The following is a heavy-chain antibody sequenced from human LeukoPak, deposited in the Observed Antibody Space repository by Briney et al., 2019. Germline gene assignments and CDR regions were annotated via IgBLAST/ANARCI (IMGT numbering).Heavy chain of an antibody. CDR2: INHSGST. Sequence: PSETLSFTCAVYGGSFSGYYWSWIRQPPGKGLEWIGEINHSGSTNYNPSLKSRVTISVDTSKNQFSLKLSSVTAADTAVYYCARERVGATTNYDAFDFWGKGTTVTISS. CDR3: ARERVGATTNYDAFDF. D-gene: IGHD1-26*01. CDR1: GGSFSGYY. V-gene: IGHV4-34*01. J-gene: IGHJ6*04.